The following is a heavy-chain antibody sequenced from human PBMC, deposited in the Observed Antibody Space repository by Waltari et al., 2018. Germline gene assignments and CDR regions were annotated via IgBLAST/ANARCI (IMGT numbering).Heavy chain of an antibody. CDR2: IKGYGTSI. CDR3: ATGDSHAFDM. V-gene: IGHV3-74*01. Sequence: EVQLVESGGGLVQFGGSLRLSCAASGFTFSSYYMHWVRQTPGKGLVWVSRIKGYGTSITYADSVKGRFTTSRDNARNTLHLQMNSLRVEDTAVYYCATGDSHAFDMWGQGTLVIVSS. CDR1: GFTFSSYY. J-gene: IGHJ3*02. D-gene: IGHD4-17*01.